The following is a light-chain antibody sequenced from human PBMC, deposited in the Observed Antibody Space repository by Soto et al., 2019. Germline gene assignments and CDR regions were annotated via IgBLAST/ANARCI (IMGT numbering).Light chain of an antibody. CDR2: KAY. V-gene: IGKV1-5*03. CDR3: QHYNSYSEA. Sequence: DIPMTQSPSTLSGSVGDRVTITCPASQTISSWLAWYQQKPGKAPKLLIYKAYTLKSGVPSRFSGSGSGTEFTLTICSLQPDDFATYYCQHYNSYSEAFGQGTKVELK. CDR1: QTISSW. J-gene: IGKJ1*01.